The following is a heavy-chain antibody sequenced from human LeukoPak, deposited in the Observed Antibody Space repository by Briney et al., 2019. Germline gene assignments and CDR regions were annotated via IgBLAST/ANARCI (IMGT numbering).Heavy chain of an antibody. V-gene: IGHV3-74*01. CDR3: TRSGRGGAFDI. CDR2: IYSDGGRT. CDR1: GFTFSSYW. D-gene: IGHD1-26*01. Sequence: GGSLRLSCAASGFTFSSYWMHWVRQAPGKGLVWVSRIYSDGGRTDYADSVKGRFTISGDNAKNTLYLQMNSLRADDTAVYYCTRSGRGGAFDIWGQGTLVTVSS. J-gene: IGHJ3*02.